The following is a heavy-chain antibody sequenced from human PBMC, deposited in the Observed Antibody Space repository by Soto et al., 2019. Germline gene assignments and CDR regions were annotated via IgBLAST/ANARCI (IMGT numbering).Heavy chain of an antibody. CDR1: GLTFSRYS. Sequence: GSLRLSCAVSGLTFSRYSLNWVRQAPGKGLDWVSYISPGGTTIYYADAVKGRFTVSRDDAKSSMYLQMNNLRDEDTAVYYCSTYANDYGDYHDYWGQGTLVTVSS. J-gene: IGHJ4*02. CDR3: STYANDYGDYHDY. CDR2: ISPGGTTI. D-gene: IGHD4-17*01. V-gene: IGHV3-48*02.